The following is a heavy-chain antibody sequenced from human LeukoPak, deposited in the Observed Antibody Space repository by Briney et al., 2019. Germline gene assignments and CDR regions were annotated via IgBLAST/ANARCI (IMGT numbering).Heavy chain of an antibody. V-gene: IGHV3-48*04. CDR1: GFTFSSYS. J-gene: IGHJ4*02. D-gene: IGHD2-15*01. CDR3: ASSHRSTLPYYFDY. CDR2: ISSSSSTI. Sequence: GGSLRLSCAASGFTFSSYSMNWVRQAPGKGLEWVSYISSSSSTIYYADSMKGRFTISRDNAKNSLYLQMNSLRAEDPAVYYCASSHRSTLPYYFDYWGQGTLVTVSS.